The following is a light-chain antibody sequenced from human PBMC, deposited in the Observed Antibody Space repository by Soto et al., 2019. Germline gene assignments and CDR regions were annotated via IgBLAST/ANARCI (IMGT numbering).Light chain of an antibody. J-gene: IGKJ1*01. CDR2: AAS. V-gene: IGKV1-12*01. CDR1: QGISSW. CDR3: QQRYNIPRAT. Sequence: IHMTQSPSSVSASVLDIVTIICLASQGISSWLAWYQQKPGKAPKLLIYAASSLQSGVPSRFSGSGSGTDFTLTISSLQPEDFAAYFCQQRYNIPRATFGQGTKVDIK.